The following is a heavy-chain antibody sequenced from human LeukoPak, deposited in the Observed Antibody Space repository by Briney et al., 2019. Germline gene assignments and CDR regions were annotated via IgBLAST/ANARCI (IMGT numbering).Heavy chain of an antibody. J-gene: IGHJ4*02. D-gene: IGHD1-26*01. CDR2: SRSKPNSYTT. V-gene: IGHV3-72*01. CDR3: AKDPDRAKSIVGATNDY. CDR1: GFTFSDHY. Sequence: QAGGSLRLSCAASGFTFSDHYMDWVRQAPGKGLEWVGRSRSKPNSYTTEYAASVKGRFTISRDDSKNSLYLQMNSLKAEDTAVYYCAKDPDRAKSIVGATNDYWGQGTLVTVSS.